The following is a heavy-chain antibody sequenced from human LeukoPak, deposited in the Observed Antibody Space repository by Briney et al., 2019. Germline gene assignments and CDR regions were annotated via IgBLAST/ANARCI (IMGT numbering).Heavy chain of an antibody. V-gene: IGHV4-28*06. D-gene: IGHD6-13*01. CDR3: ARKIASVGYFDY. CDR2: IYYSGTT. J-gene: IGHJ4*02. CDR1: GYSISSSDW. Sequence: PSDTLSLTCAVSGYSISSSDWWGWIRQPPGKGLEWIGYIYYSGTTNYNPSLKSRVTMSVDTSKNQFSLKLRSVTALDTAVYYCARKIASVGYFDYWGQGTLVTVSS.